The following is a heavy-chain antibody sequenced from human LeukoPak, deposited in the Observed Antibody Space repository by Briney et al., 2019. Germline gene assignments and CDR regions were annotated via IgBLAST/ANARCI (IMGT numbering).Heavy chain of an antibody. V-gene: IGHV3-74*01. D-gene: IGHD2-8*01. CDR2: INSDGSST. CDR3: ASGDSCTNGVCYTRERWFDP. CDR1: GFTFSSYW. J-gene: IGHJ5*02. Sequence: TGGSLRLFCAASGFTFSSYWMHWVRQAPGKGRVWVSRINSDGSSTSYADSVKGRFTISRDNAKNTLYLQMNSLRAEDTAVYYCASGDSCTNGVCYTRERWFDPWGQGTLVTVSS.